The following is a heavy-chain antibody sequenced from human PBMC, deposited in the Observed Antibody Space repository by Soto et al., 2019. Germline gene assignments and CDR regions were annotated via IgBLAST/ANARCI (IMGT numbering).Heavy chain of an antibody. CDR1: GGSISSYY. J-gene: IGHJ4*02. CDR2: IYYSGST. V-gene: IGHV4-59*01. D-gene: IGHD5-18*01. Sequence: PSETLSLTCTVSGGSISSYYWSWIRQPPGKGLEWIGYIYYSGSTNYNPSLKSRVTISVDTSKNQFSLKLSSVTAADTAVYYCARLTRGYSYGSVPFDYWGQGTLVTVSS. CDR3: ARLTRGYSYGSVPFDY.